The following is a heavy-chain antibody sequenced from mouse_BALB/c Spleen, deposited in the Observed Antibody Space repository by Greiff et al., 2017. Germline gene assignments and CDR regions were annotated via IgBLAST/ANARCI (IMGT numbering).Heavy chain of an antibody. CDR3: VRAYGNYVNYYAMDY. D-gene: IGHD2-1*01. J-gene: IGHJ4*01. CDR2: IWTGGGT. Sequence: QVQLKESGPGLVAPSQSLSITCTVSGFSLTSYDISWIRQPPGKGLEWLGVIWTGGGTNYNSAFMSRLSISKDNSKSQVFLKMNSLQTDDTAIYYCVRAYGNYVNYYAMDYWGQGTSVTVSS. V-gene: IGHV2-9-2*01. CDR1: GFSLTSYD.